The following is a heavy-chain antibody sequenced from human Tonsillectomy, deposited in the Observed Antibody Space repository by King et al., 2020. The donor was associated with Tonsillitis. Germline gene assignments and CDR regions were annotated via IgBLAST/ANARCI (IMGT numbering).Heavy chain of an antibody. CDR1: GGSFSGYY. V-gene: IGHV4-34*01. CDR2: INHSEST. Sequence: VQLQQWGAGLLKPSETLSLTCAVYGGSFSGYYWSWIRQPPGKGLEWIGEINHSESTNYNPSLKSRVTVSVDTSKNQFSLKLSSVTAADTAVYYCARLGYCSGGSCPDWGQGTLVTVSS. D-gene: IGHD2-15*01. CDR3: ARLGYCSGGSCPD. J-gene: IGHJ4*02.